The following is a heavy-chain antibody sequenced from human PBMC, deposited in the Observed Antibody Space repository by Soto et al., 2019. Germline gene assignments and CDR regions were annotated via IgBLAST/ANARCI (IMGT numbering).Heavy chain of an antibody. V-gene: IGHV3-74*01. CDR3: ARDAGSGTHFDY. CDR2: ITSAGTAR. CDR1: GFTLSNYW. D-gene: IGHD6-13*01. Sequence: EVQLVQSGGGLVQPGGSLRLSCAASGFTLSNYWIHWVRQAPGKGLVHVSRITSAGTARAYADSVKGRFTISRDNAKNMVYLQMNSLRATVTAVYYCARDAGSGTHFDYWGQGNLVTVSS. J-gene: IGHJ4*02.